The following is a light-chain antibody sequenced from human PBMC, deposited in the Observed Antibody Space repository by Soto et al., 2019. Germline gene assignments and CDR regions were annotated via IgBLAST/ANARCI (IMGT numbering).Light chain of an antibody. CDR3: QQLNTYPVT. V-gene: IGKV3-15*01. CDR2: FAS. CDR1: QSVSSN. Sequence: PATLSVSPVERATLPCRASQSVSSNLAWFQQKPCQAPRLLISFASSRATGIPARFSGSGSGTEFTLTISSLQPEDFAAYYCQQLNTYPVTFGQGARLEIK. J-gene: IGKJ5*01.